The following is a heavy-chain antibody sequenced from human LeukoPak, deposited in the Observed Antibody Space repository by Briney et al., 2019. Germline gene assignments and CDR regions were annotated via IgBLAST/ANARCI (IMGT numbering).Heavy chain of an antibody. J-gene: IGHJ4*02. CDR3: ARGRSTYYYDSSGYYSLDY. CDR1: GYTFTSYD. CDR2: MNPNSGNT. D-gene: IGHD3-22*01. V-gene: IGHV1-8*01. Sequence: GASVKVSCKASGYTFTSYDINWVRQATGQGLELMGWMNPNSGNTGYAQKFQGRVTMTRNTSISTAYMELSSLRSEDTAVYYCARGRSTYYYDSSGYYSLDYWGQGTLVTVSS.